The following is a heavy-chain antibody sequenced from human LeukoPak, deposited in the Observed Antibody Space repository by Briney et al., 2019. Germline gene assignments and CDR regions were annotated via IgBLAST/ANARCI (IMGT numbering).Heavy chain of an antibody. D-gene: IGHD6-13*01. CDR2: IIPIFGTA. J-gene: IGHJ4*02. Sequence: SVKLSCNASGSTFSSYAISWVRQAPGQGLEWMGGIIPIFGTANYAQKFQGRVTITADESTSTAYMELSSLRSEDTAVYYCARARYSSSWYGAYYFDYCCQGTLVTVSS. CDR3: ARARYSSSWYGAYYFDY. CDR1: GSTFSSYA. V-gene: IGHV1-69*13.